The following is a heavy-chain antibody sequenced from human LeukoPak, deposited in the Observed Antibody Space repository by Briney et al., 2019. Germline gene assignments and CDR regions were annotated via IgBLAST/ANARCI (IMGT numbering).Heavy chain of an antibody. CDR2: IRYDGSNK. D-gene: IGHD1-26*01. CDR1: GFTFSSYG. Sequence: GGPLRLSCAASGFTFSSYGMHWVRQAPGKGLEWVAFIRYDGSNKYYADSVKGRFTISRDNSKNTLYLQMNSLRAEDTAVYYCAKDGELQGDYFDYWGQGTLVTVSS. CDR3: AKDGELQGDYFDY. J-gene: IGHJ4*02. V-gene: IGHV3-30*02.